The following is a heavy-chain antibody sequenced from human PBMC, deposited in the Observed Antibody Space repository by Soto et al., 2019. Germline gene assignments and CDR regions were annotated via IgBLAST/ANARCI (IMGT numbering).Heavy chain of an antibody. Sequence: SETLSLTCTVSGGPISSGDYYWSWIRHPPGKGLEWIGYIYYSGSTYYNPSLKSRVTISVDTSKNQFSLKLSSVTAADTAVYYCAGEFVVVTDNWFDPWGLGTLVTVS. CDR3: AGEFVVVTDNWFDP. D-gene: IGHD3-3*01. CDR2: IYYSGST. V-gene: IGHV4-30-4*01. CDR1: GGPISSGDYY. J-gene: IGHJ5*02.